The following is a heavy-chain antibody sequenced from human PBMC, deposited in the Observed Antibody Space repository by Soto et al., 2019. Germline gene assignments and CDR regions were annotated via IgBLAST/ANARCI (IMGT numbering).Heavy chain of an antibody. V-gene: IGHV3-66*01. J-gene: IGHJ5*02. Sequence: EVQVVESGGGLVQPGGSLRLSCAASEFTVSSNYMSWVRQAPGKGLEWVSVIYPDGSTYYADSVKGRFTISRDNYKNTMYLQMNSLRAEDTAVYYCARDRFPYSWFDPWGQGTLVTVSS. CDR2: IYPDGST. CDR3: ARDRFPYSWFDP. CDR1: EFTVSSNY.